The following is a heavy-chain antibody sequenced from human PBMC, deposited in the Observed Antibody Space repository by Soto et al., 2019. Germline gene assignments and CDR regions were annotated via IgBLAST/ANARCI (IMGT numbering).Heavy chain of an antibody. J-gene: IGHJ3*02. V-gene: IGHV3-23*01. Sequence: GGSLRLSCAASGFTFSSYAMSWVRQAPGKGLEWVSAISGSGGSTYYADSVKGRFTISRDNSKNTLYLQMNSLRAEDTAVYYGANDKGYYGGNAFDIWGQGTMVTVSS. CDR3: ANDKGYYGGNAFDI. CDR1: GFTFSSYA. D-gene: IGHD2-15*01. CDR2: ISGSGGST.